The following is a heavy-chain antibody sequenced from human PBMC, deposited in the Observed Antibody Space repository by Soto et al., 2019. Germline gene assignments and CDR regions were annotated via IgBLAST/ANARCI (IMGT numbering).Heavy chain of an antibody. D-gene: IGHD3-10*01. CDR2: IYSGGST. CDR3: ALLWFGELQKRPY. CDR1: GFTVSSNY. J-gene: IGHJ4*02. V-gene: IGHV3-66*01. Sequence: GGSLRLSCAASGFTVSSNYMSWVRQAPGKGLEWVSVIYSGGSTYYADSVKGRFTISRDNSKNTLYLQMNSLRAEDTAVYYCALLWFGELQKRPYWGQGTLVTVSS.